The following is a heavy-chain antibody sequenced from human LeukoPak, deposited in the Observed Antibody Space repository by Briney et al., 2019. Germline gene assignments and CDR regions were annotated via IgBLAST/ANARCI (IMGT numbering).Heavy chain of an antibody. CDR1: GFTFSSFS. J-gene: IGHJ4*02. Sequence: GGSLRLSCAASGFTFSSFSMNWVRQAPGKGLEWVSSISSSSDSIYYAVSLKGRFTISRDNAKNSLYLEMDSLRAEDTAVYYCARDTTYCGGGCYSSTDYWGQGTLVSVSS. D-gene: IGHD2-21*02. CDR2: ISSSSDSI. CDR3: ARDTTYCGGGCYSSTDY. V-gene: IGHV3-21*01.